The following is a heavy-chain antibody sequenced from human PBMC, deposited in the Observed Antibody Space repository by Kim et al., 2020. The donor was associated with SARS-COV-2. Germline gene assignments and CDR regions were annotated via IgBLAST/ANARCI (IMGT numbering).Heavy chain of an antibody. Sequence: ASVKVSCKASGYTFTSYAMNWVRQAPGQGLEWMGWINTNTGNPTYAQGFTGRFVFSLDTSVSTAYLQISSLKAEDTAVYYCARPNPDYDILYYYYGMDVWGQGTTVTVSS. V-gene: IGHV7-4-1*02. CDR1: GYTFTSYA. CDR3: ARPNPDYDILYYYYGMDV. J-gene: IGHJ6*02. CDR2: INTNTGNP. D-gene: IGHD3-9*01.